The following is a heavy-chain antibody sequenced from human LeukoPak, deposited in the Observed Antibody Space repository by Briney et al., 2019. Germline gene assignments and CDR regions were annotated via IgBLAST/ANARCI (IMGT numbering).Heavy chain of an antibody. D-gene: IGHD2-2*01. J-gene: IGHJ5*02. Sequence: GGSLRLSCAASGFTFSSYAMHWVRQAPGKGPEWVAVISYDGSNKYYADSVKGRFTISRDNSKNTLYLQMNSLRAEDTAVYYCASLGYCSSTSCRGWFDPWGQGTLVTVSS. CDR1: GFTFSSYA. CDR2: ISYDGSNK. CDR3: ASLGYCSSTSCRGWFDP. V-gene: IGHV3-30-3*01.